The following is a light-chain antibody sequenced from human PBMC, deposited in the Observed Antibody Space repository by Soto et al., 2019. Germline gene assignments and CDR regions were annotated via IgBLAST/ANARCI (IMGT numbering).Light chain of an antibody. V-gene: IGKV1-17*03. J-gene: IGKJ1*01. Sequence: DLPMTQTPYAMSASVGDRVTITCRASQGISNYLDWFQQKPGKVPKRLIYAASSLQSGVPSRFSGSGYGTDFTLTISSLQPDDFATYYCQQYESYSPWTFGQGTKVDIK. CDR3: QQYESYSPWT. CDR1: QGISNY. CDR2: AAS.